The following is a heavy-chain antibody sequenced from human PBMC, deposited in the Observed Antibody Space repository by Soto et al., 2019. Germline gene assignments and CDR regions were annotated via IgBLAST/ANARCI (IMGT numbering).Heavy chain of an antibody. CDR2: IIPIFGTA. V-gene: IGHV1-69*12. Sequence: QVQLVQSGAEVKKPGSSVKVSCKASGGTFSSYAISWVRQAPGQGLEWMGGIIPIFGTANYAQKFQGRVTITADESTSTAYMELSSLRSEDTAVYYCARDYYSYGDYPGERRGDAFDIWGQGTMVTVSS. CDR3: ARDYYSYGDYPGERRGDAFDI. J-gene: IGHJ3*02. D-gene: IGHD4-17*01. CDR1: GGTFSSYA.